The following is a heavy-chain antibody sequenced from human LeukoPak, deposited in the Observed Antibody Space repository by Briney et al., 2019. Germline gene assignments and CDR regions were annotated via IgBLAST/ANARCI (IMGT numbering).Heavy chain of an antibody. CDR2: INHSGST. CDR1: SGSISNSY. Sequence: TSETLSLTCTVSSGSISNSYWSWIRQPPGKGLEWIGEINHSGSTNYNPSLKSRVTISVDTSKNQFSLKLSSVTAADTAVYYCARGYDSSRRYYFDYWGQGTLVTVSS. V-gene: IGHV4-34*01. CDR3: ARGYDSSRRYYFDY. J-gene: IGHJ4*02. D-gene: IGHD3-22*01.